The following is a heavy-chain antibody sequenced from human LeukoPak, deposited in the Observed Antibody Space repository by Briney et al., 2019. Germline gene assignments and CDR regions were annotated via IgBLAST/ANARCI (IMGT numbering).Heavy chain of an antibody. CDR1: GYTFTGYY. CDR3: ARVGDGLNDAFDI. D-gene: IGHD5-24*01. V-gene: IGHV1-2*06. CDR2: INPNTGGT. Sequence: GASVKVSCXASGYTFTGYYMNWVRQAPGQGLEWLGRINPNTGGTNFAQSFQGRVTMTRDTSITTAYMELSRLRSDDTAVYYCARVGDGLNDAFDIWGQGTMVTVSS. J-gene: IGHJ3*02.